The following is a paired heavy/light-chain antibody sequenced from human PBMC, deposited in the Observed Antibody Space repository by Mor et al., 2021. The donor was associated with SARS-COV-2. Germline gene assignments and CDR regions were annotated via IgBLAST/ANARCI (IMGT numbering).Heavy chain of an antibody. J-gene: IGHJ4*02. V-gene: IGHV3-11*01. CDR1: GFTFSDYY. CDR2: ISSSGSTI. Sequence: QVQLVESGGGLVKPGGSLRLSCAASGFTFSDYYMSWIRQAPGKGLEWVSYISSSGSTIYYADSVKGRFTISRDNAKNSLYLQMNSLRAEDTAVYYCARDLEAAAGTDWGQGTLVTVSS. CDR3: ARDLEAAAGTD. D-gene: IGHD6-13*01.
Light chain of an antibody. CDR3: AAWDDSLSRV. J-gene: IGLJ3*02. V-gene: IGLV1-47*01. CDR2: RNN. Sequence: QSVLTQPPSASGTPGQRVTISCSGSSSNIGSNYVYWYQQLPGTAPKLLIYRNNQRPSGVPDRFSGSKSGTSASLAISGLRSEDEADYYCAAWDDSLSRVFGGGTKLTVL. CDR1: SSNIGSNY.